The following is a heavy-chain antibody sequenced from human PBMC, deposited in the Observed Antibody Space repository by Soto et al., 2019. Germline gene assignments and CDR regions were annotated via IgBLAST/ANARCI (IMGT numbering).Heavy chain of an antibody. J-gene: IGHJ6*02. CDR1: GYIFTNYD. CDR3: ASNQKGPYTGMDV. CDR2: IIGGNGDT. D-gene: IGHD5-18*01. V-gene: IGHV1-3*01. Sequence: ASVKVSCKASGYIFTNYDMHWVRQAPGQRLEWMGRIIGGNGDTKYSQKFQDRVTFTRDTSASTAYMDLSSLTSEDTAVYYCASNQKGPYTGMDVWGQGTTVTVS.